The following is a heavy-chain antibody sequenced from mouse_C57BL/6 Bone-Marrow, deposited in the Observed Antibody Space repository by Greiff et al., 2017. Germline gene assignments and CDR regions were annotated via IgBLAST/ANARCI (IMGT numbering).Heavy chain of an antibody. J-gene: IGHJ3*01. CDR1: GYTFTGYW. D-gene: IGHD1-1*01. CDR3: ARYTTVESWFAY. V-gene: IGHV1-9*01. CDR2: ILPGSGST. Sequence: VQVVESGAELMKPGASVKLSCQATGYTFTGYWIEWVKQRPGHGLEWIGEILPGSGSTNYNEKLQGKATFTADTSSNTAYMQLGSLTTEDSAIYYCARYTTVESWFAYWGQGTLVTVSA.